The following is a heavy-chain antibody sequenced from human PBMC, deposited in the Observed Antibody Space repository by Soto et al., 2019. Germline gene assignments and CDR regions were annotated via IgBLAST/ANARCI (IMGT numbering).Heavy chain of an antibody. CDR3: ARNFDIAATGTAFDA. D-gene: IGHD6-13*01. J-gene: IGHJ5*02. V-gene: IGHV4-4*07. Sequence: SETLSLTCSVSGGSISGHYWSWIRLPAGRRLQWVGRIYSSGTTSYNPSPKSRVRMSVDTDRNSFSLRLDSVTAADTAVYYCARNFDIAATGTAFDAWGRGVLVTVSS. CDR1: GGSISGHY. CDR2: IYSSGTT.